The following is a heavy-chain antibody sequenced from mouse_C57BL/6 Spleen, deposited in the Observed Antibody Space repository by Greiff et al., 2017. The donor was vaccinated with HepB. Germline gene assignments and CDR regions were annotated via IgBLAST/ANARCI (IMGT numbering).Heavy chain of an antibody. J-gene: IGHJ3*01. CDR1: GFTFSSYA. CDR3: ARVYDYDPFAY. D-gene: IGHD2-4*01. V-gene: IGHV5-4*01. CDR2: ISDGGSYT. Sequence: EVQGVESGGGLVKPGGSLKLSCAASGFTFSSYAMSWVRQTPEKRLEWVATISDGGSYTYYPDNVKGRFTISRDNAKNNLYLQMSHLKSEDTAMYYCARVYDYDPFAYWGQRTLVTVSA.